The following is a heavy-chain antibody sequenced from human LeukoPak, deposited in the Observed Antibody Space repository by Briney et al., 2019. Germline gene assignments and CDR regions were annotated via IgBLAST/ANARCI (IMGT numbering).Heavy chain of an antibody. CDR2: ISYDGSNK. J-gene: IGHJ4*02. CDR3: ARDRDYGGNSGGIDY. Sequence: TSLRLSCAASGFTFSTYAMHWVRQAPGKGLEWVAVISYDGSNKYNADSVKGRFTISRDNSKNTLFLQMNSLRPEDTTMYYCARDRDYGGNSGGIDYWGQGTLVTVSS. CDR1: GFTFSTYA. D-gene: IGHD4-23*01. V-gene: IGHV3-30*01.